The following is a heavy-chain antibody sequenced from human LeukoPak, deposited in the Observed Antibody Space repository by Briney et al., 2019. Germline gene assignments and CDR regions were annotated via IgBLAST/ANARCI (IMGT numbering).Heavy chain of an antibody. Sequence: SETLSLTCAVSGGSIGSGGFSWSWIRLPPGKGLECIGYIYHSGITYYNPSLKSRVTISIDRSKNQISLTLSSVTAADTAVYYCARGSGFYYGSGSPPTAVDVWGQGTTVTVSS. CDR1: GGSIGSGGFS. CDR2: IYHSGIT. CDR3: ARGSGFYYGSGSPPTAVDV. V-gene: IGHV4-30-2*01. D-gene: IGHD3-10*01. J-gene: IGHJ6*02.